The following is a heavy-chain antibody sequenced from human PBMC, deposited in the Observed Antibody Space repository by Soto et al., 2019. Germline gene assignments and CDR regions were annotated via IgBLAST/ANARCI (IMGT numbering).Heavy chain of an antibody. J-gene: IGHJ4*02. V-gene: IGHV4-39*01. D-gene: IGHD3-10*01. CDR3: ARHGNMLRGLTHLDY. CDR1: GDSISSDTYY. CDR2: IYYSGST. Sequence: SETLSLTCTVSGDSISSDTYYWGWIRQPPGKGLEWIGSIYYSGSTYYNPSLKSRVTISVDTSKNQFSLKMRSVTAADTAVYYCARHGNMLRGLTHLDYWGPGTLVTVSS.